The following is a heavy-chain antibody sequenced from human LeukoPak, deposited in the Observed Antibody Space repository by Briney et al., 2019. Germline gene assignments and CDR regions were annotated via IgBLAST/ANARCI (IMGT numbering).Heavy chain of an antibody. V-gene: IGHV3-23*01. CDR3: AKYTSGTSYRGLDQ. CDR1: GLTVSSYA. Sequence: GESLRLSCGASGLTVSSYAMSWVRQAPGKGLEWVSTIIGSAANTYYADSVKGRFTISRDDSENTVYLQMNSLRAEDTAVYSCAKYTSGTSYRGLDQWGHGTLVTVSS. J-gene: IGHJ4*01. D-gene: IGHD3-10*01. CDR2: IIGSAANT.